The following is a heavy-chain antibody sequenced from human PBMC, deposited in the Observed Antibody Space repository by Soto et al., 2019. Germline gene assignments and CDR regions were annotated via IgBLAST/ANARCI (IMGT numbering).Heavy chain of an antibody. CDR1: GYTFTSYY. Sequence: ASVKVSCKASGYTFTSYYMHWVRQAPGQGLEWMGMINPSGGSTSYAQKFQGRVTMTRNTSTSTAYMELSSLRSEDTAVYYCARAPTPRGLYQLLSHYMDVWGKGTTVTVSS. V-gene: IGHV1-46*01. D-gene: IGHD2-2*01. CDR2: INPSGGST. CDR3: ARAPTPRGLYQLLSHYMDV. J-gene: IGHJ6*03.